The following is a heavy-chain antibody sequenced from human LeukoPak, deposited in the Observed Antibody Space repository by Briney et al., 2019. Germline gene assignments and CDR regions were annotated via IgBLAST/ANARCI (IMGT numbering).Heavy chain of an antibody. D-gene: IGHD1-1*01. V-gene: IGHV3-23*01. Sequence: GGSLRLSCAASGFTFSSYAMSWVRQAPGKGLEWVSSIGGLGGSTFYAVSVKGRFTISRDNSKNTLYLQMNSLRAEDTAVYYCARDRSTKYCDDYWGQGTLVTVSS. CDR1: GFTFSSYA. CDR2: IGGLGGST. CDR3: ARDRSTKYCDDY. J-gene: IGHJ4*02.